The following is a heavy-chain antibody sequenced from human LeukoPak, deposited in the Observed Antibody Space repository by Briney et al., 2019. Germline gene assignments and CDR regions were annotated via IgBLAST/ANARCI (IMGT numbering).Heavy chain of an antibody. CDR3: ARHASTHYFDS. CDR2: IWFDGSGT. Sequence: GSLRPSCVASGFTFSNYVMHWVRQAPGRGLEWVAIIWFDGSGTYYADSVKGRVTFSRDNSKNTLYLPMNSLRAEDTAMYYCARHASTHYFDSWGQGTLVTVSS. J-gene: IGHJ4*02. CDR1: GFTFSNYV. V-gene: IGHV3-33*01. D-gene: IGHD2/OR15-2a*01.